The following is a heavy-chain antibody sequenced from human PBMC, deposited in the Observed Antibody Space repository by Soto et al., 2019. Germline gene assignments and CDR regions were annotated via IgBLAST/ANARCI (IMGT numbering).Heavy chain of an antibody. Sequence: SETLSLTCVVSGGSITSYHWSWIRQFHGKGLEWIAYPAYTGNTNYNPSLKSRVTISMDTSKNQLSLKFTSMTAAHTAVHYCARGRHAGFTHYCDSWGQGTRGTFAS. J-gene: IGHJ4*02. D-gene: IGHD2-8*01. CDR2: PAYTGNT. CDR1: GGSITSYH. CDR3: ARGRHAGFTHYCDS. V-gene: IGHV4-59*01.